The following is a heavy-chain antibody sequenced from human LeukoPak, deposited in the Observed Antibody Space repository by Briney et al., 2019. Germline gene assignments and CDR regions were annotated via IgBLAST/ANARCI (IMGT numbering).Heavy chain of an antibody. V-gene: IGHV5-51*01. Sequence: GESLKISCKGSGYSFTSYWIGWVRQMPGKDLEWMGIIYPGDSDTRYSPSFQGQVTISADKSISTAYLQRSSLKGSDTAMYYCARFYYDSSGYYSAYFQHWGQGTLVTVSS. CDR2: IYPGDSDT. D-gene: IGHD3-22*01. CDR1: GYSFTSYW. CDR3: ARFYYDSSGYYSAYFQH. J-gene: IGHJ1*01.